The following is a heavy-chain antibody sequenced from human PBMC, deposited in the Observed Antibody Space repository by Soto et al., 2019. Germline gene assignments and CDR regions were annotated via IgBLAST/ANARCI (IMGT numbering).Heavy chain of an antibody. CDR1: GYSFTSYW. CDR3: ARQPGIAVAGIDYYYYGMDV. CDR2: IDPSDSYT. J-gene: IGHJ6*02. Sequence: GESRKISCKGSGYSFTSYWISWVRQMPGKGLEWMGRIDPSDSYTNYSPSFQGHVTISADKSISTAYLQWSSLKASDTAMYYCARQPGIAVAGIDYYYYGMDVWGQGTTVTVSS. V-gene: IGHV5-10-1*01. D-gene: IGHD6-19*01.